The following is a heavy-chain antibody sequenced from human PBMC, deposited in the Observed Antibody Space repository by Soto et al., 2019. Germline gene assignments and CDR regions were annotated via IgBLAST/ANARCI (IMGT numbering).Heavy chain of an antibody. D-gene: IGHD6-13*01. CDR3: AGFNEQLGYFDY. CDR2: ISYDGSNK. CDR1: GFTFSSYA. J-gene: IGHJ4*02. Sequence: QVQLVESGGGVVQPGRSLRLSCAASGFTFSSYAMHWVRQAPGKGLEWVAVISYDGSNKYYADSVKGRFTISRDNSKNTLYLQMNRLRAEDTAVYYCAGFNEQLGYFDYWGQGTLVTVSS. V-gene: IGHV3-30-3*01.